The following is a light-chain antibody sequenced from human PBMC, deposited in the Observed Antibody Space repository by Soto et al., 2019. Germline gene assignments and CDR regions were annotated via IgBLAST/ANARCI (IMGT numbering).Light chain of an antibody. J-gene: IGKJ4*01. CDR1: QKISNW. Sequence: DIQMPQSPSTLSASVGDRVPITYRASQKISNWLAWNQQKPGKAPKLLIFKASSLESGVPSRFSVSGSVTEFTLTISTLQPDDLATYYYQQYNCYSLTTGGGTKVEIK. V-gene: IGKV1-5*03. CDR2: KAS. CDR3: QQYNCYSLT.